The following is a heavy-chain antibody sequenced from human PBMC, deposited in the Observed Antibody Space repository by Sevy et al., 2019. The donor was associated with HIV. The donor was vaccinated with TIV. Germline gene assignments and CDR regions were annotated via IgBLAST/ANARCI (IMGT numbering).Heavy chain of an antibody. CDR1: GFTVSSSY. D-gene: IGHD6-19*01. V-gene: IGHV3-53*01. CDR3: ATWYRSGWSPVY. CDR2: VYSDGNT. J-gene: IGHJ4*02. Sequence: GGSLRLSCAASGFTVSSSYMSWVRQAPGKGLEWVSVVYSDGNTYHADSVKGRFIISRDNSKNTLHLQMNSLRAEDTAVYYCATWYRSGWSPVYWGQGTLVTVSS.